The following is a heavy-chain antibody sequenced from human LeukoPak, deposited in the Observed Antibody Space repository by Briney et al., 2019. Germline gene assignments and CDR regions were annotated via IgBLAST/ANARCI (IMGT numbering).Heavy chain of an antibody. CDR2: IHIGGST. V-gene: IGHV4-39*01. Sequence: PSETLSLTCTVSGGSISSSAYHWGWIRQPPGKGLEWIGSIHIGGSTYYNPSFKSRVTISVDTSKNQFSLKLRSVTAADTAMYYCARLWSTDCSGGSCPRQPNSWGQGTLVTVSS. CDR3: ARLWSTDCSGGSCPRQPNS. D-gene: IGHD2-15*01. CDR1: GGSISSSAYH. J-gene: IGHJ4*02.